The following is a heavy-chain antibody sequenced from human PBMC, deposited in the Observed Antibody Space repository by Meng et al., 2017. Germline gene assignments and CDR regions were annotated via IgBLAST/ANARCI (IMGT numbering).Heavy chain of an antibody. CDR1: GFTFSSYA. V-gene: IGHV3-23*01. Sequence: GESLKISCAASGFTFSSYAMSWVRQAPGKGLEWVSAISGSGGSTYYADSVKGRFTISRDNSKNTLYLQMNSLRAEDTAVYYCARAGIAVAADLDYWGQGKLVTGAS. J-gene: IGHJ4*02. CDR2: ISGSGGST. CDR3: ARAGIAVAADLDY. D-gene: IGHD6-19*01.